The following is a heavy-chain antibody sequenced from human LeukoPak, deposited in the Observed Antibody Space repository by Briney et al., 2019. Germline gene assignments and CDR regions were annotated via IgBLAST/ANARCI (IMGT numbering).Heavy chain of an antibody. V-gene: IGHV4-4*02. J-gene: IGHJ1*01. D-gene: IGHD3-22*01. Sequence: PSETLSLTCAVSGGSISSSNWWSWVRQPPGKGLEWIGYIYYSGSTNYNPSLKSRVTISVDTSKDQFSLKLSSVTAADTAVYYCARGRRGDSSGYYPTEYFQHWGQGTLVTVSS. CDR3: ARGRRGDSSGYYPTEYFQH. CDR1: GGSISSSNW. CDR2: IYYSGST.